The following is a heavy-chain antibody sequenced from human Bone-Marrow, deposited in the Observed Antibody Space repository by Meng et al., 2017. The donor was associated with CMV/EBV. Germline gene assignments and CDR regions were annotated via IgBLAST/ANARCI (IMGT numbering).Heavy chain of an antibody. CDR2: ISWNSGSI. Sequence: GGSLRLSCAASGSTFSSYSMNWVRQAPGKGLEWVSGISWNSGSIGYADSVKGRFTISRDNAKNSLYLQMNSLRAEDTALYYCAKDRLGSGWYDANGMDVWGQGTTVTFYS. V-gene: IGHV3-9*01. J-gene: IGHJ6*02. CDR1: GSTFSSYS. D-gene: IGHD6-19*01. CDR3: AKDRLGSGWYDANGMDV.